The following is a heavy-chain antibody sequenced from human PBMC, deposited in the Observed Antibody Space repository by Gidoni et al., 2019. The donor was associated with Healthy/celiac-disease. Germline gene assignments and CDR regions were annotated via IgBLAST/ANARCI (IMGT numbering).Heavy chain of an antibody. D-gene: IGHD6-19*01. J-gene: IGHJ3*02. CDR1: GFCFRSYA. CDR2: ISGSGGST. V-gene: IGHV3-23*04. CDR3: AKDWGYSSGWYSFENAFDI. Sequence: EVQLVESGGGLLQPGGSLRLSCAASGFCFRSYAISWVRQAPGEGLEWGAVISGSGGSTYYADSVKGRFTISRENSKNTLYLQMNSLRAEDTAVYYCAKDWGYSSGWYSFENAFDIWGQGTMVTVSS.